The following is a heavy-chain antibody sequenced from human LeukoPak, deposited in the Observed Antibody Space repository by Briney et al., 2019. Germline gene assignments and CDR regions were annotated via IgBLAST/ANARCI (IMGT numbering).Heavy chain of an antibody. Sequence: ASVKVSCKASGYTFSSYGVTWVRQAPGQGLEWMGWISGDSDSTNYAQKFQDKVTMTTDTSTNTAYLELRSLTSDDTAIYYCARGRIYYDGSGYYYPDYWGQGTLLTVSS. V-gene: IGHV1-18*01. J-gene: IGHJ4*02. D-gene: IGHD3-22*01. CDR2: ISGDSDST. CDR3: ARGRIYYDGSGYYYPDY. CDR1: GYTFSSYG.